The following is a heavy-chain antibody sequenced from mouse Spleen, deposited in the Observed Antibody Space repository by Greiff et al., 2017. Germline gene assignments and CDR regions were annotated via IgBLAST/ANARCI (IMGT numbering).Heavy chain of an antibody. J-gene: IGHJ2*01. V-gene: IGHV1-15*01. CDR3: TRLITTGGYFDY. D-gene: IGHD2-4*01. CDR1: GYTFTDYE. Sequence: QVQLKESGAELVRPGASVTLSCKASGYTFTDYEMHWVKQTPVHGLEWIGAIDPETGGTAYNQKFKGKAILTADKSSSTAYMELRSLTSEDSAVYYCTRLITTGGYFDYWGQGTTLTVSS. CDR2: IDPETGGT.